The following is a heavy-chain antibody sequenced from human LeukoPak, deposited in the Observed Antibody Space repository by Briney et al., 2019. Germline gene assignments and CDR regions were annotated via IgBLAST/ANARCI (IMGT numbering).Heavy chain of an antibody. D-gene: IGHD2-15*01. V-gene: IGHV3-48*04. CDR1: GFTFSSYS. Sequence: PGGSLRLSCAASGFTFSSYSMNWVRQAPGKGLEWVSYISSSSSTIYYADSVKGRFTISRDSAKNSLYLQMNSLRAEDTAVYYCARQLGYCSGGSCYPEAFDIWGQGTMVTVSS. CDR3: ARQLGYCSGGSCYPEAFDI. CDR2: ISSSSSTI. J-gene: IGHJ3*02.